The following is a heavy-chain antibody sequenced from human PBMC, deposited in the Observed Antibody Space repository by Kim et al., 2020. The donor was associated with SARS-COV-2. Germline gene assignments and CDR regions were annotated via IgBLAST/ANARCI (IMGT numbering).Heavy chain of an antibody. D-gene: IGHD5-18*01. J-gene: IGHJ5*02. CDR3: ARIQLWPRNWFDP. Sequence: YNPALKSRVTLAVDTSKNQFSLKLSSVTAADTAVYYCARIQLWPRNWFDPWGQGTLVTVSS. V-gene: IGHV4-59*01.